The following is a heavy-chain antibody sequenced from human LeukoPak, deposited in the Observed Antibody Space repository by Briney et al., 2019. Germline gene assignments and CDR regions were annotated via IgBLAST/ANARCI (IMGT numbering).Heavy chain of an antibody. CDR1: GFTFCSYA. Sequence: GGSLRLSXAASGFTFCSYAMSWVRQTPGKGLEWVSAISGSGGSTYYADSVKGRFTISRDNSKNTLYLQMNSLRAEDTAVYYCAKGSPYVAARHYFDYWGQGILVTVSS. D-gene: IGHD6-6*01. CDR2: ISGSGGST. CDR3: AKGSPYVAARHYFDY. J-gene: IGHJ4*02. V-gene: IGHV3-23*01.